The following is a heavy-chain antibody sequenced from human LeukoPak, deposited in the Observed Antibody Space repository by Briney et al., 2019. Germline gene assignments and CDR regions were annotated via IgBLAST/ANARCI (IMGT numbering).Heavy chain of an antibody. V-gene: IGHV1-2*02. D-gene: IGHD3-3*01. J-gene: IGHJ6*03. CDR3: ARGGYYDFWSGLPYYYYMDV. CDR2: INPNSGGT. Sequence: GASVKVSCKTSGYTFTGYYMHWVRQAPGQGLEWMGWINPNSGGTNYAQKFQGRVTMTRDTSISTAYMELSRLRSDDTAVYYCARGGYYDFWSGLPYYYYMDVWGKGTTVTVSS. CDR1: GYTFTGYY.